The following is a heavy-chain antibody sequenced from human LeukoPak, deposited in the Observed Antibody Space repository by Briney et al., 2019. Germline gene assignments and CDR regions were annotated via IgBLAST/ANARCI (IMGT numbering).Heavy chain of an antibody. CDR1: GGSFSTYY. V-gene: IGHV4-59*01. Sequence: SETLSLTCTVSGGSFSTYYWSWIRQPPGKGLEWIGYIYYSGSTNYNPSLKSRVTISVDTSKNQFSLKLSSVTAADTAVYYCARSYSSGWYLGWFDPWGQGTLVTVSS. CDR3: ARSYSSGWYLGWFDP. J-gene: IGHJ5*02. CDR2: IYYSGST. D-gene: IGHD6-19*01.